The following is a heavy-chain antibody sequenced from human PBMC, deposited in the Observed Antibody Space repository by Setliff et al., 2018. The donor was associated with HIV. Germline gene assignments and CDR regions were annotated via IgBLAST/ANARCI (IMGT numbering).Heavy chain of an antibody. CDR2: ISYDGSEK. CDR1: GFTFSSYW. V-gene: IGHV3-7*01. CDR3: ATDIVATLDY. J-gene: IGHJ4*02. Sequence: GGSLRLSCAASGFTFSSYWMSWVRQAPGKGLEWVAVISYDGSEKYYVDSVKGRFTISRDNAKNSLYLQMNSLRAEDTAVYYCATDIVATLDYWGQGTLVTVSS. D-gene: IGHD5-12*01.